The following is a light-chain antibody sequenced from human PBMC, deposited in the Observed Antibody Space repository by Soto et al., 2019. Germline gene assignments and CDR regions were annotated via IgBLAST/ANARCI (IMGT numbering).Light chain of an antibody. Sequence: DIKMTQSPSTLSASVGDRVTITCRVSQSIRGWLAWYQQKPGKAPNLLIYDASRLKSGVPSRFSGRGSGTEFTLTITSLQPDDFATYYCHQYNSFSPWTFGQGTKVDI. CDR2: DAS. V-gene: IGKV1-5*01. CDR1: QSIRGW. J-gene: IGKJ1*01. CDR3: HQYNSFSPWT.